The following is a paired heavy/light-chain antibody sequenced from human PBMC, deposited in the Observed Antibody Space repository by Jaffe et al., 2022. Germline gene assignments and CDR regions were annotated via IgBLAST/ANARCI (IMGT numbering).Light chain of an antibody. V-gene: IGKV3-20*01. CDR1: QSVSSSY. CDR2: GAS. Sequence: EIVLTQSPGTLSLSPGERATLSCRASQSVSSSYLAWYQQKPGQAPRLLIYGASSRATGIPDRISGSGSGTDFTLTITRLEPEDFAVYYCQQYGSFVTFGQGTKLEIK. CDR3: QQYGSFVT. J-gene: IGKJ2*01.
Heavy chain of an antibody. CDR2: INHSGST. V-gene: IGHV4-34*01. Sequence: QVQLQQWGAGLLKPSETLSLTCAVYGGSFSGYYWSWIRQPPGKGLEWIGEINHSGSTNYNPSLKSRVTISVDTSKNQFSLKLSSVTAADTAVYYCASKGSGPVVWFRAQRKAFDIWGQGTMVTVSS. CDR1: GGSFSGYY. J-gene: IGHJ3*02. CDR3: ASKGSGPVVWFRAQRKAFDI. D-gene: IGHD3-10*01.